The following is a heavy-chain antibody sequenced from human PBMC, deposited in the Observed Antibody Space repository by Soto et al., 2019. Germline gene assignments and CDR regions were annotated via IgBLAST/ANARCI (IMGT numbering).Heavy chain of an antibody. D-gene: IGHD6-13*01. V-gene: IGHV4-31*03. CDR3: AGLAGYGSRWDFDY. Sequence: QVQLQESGPGRVKPSQTLSLTCTVSGGSISSGGYDWSWSRQHPGKGLEWSGYIYYSGSTYYNPSLTSRVTISVDTSKNQFSLKLSSVTAADTAVYYCAGLAGYGSRWDFDYWGQGTLVTVSS. J-gene: IGHJ4*02. CDR1: GGSISSGGYD. CDR2: IYYSGST.